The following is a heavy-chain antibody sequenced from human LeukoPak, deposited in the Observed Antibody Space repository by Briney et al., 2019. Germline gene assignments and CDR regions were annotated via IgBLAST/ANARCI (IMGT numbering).Heavy chain of an antibody. D-gene: IGHD2-2*01. J-gene: IGHJ4*02. CDR2: IIPIFGTA. V-gene: IGHV1-69*13. CDR3: ARESDPIVVVPAATRGGYFDY. CDR1: GYTFTSYG. Sequence: SVKVSCKASGYTFTSYGISWVRQAPGQGLEWMGGIIPIFGTANYAQKFQGRVTITADESTSTAYMELSSLRSEDTAVYYCARESDPIVVVPAATRGGYFDYWGQGTLVTVSS.